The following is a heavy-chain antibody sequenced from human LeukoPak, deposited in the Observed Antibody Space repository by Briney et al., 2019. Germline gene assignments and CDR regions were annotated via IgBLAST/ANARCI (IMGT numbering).Heavy chain of an antibody. Sequence: GRSLRLSCAAAGFTFNNDAMGWGGRAAGKGLEGFSSISDNGDSTYYADPVKGRFTISRDNSKNPLYLQMNTLRAEDTAIFYCGKENIGSHGYYFDYWGQGTLVTVSS. J-gene: IGHJ4*02. V-gene: IGHV3-23*01. CDR2: ISDNGDST. D-gene: IGHD1-26*01. CDR1: GFTFNNDA. CDR3: GKENIGSHGYYFDY.